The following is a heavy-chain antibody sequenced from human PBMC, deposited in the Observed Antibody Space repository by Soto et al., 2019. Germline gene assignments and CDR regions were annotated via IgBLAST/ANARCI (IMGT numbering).Heavy chain of an antibody. CDR2: ISYDGSNK. V-gene: IGHV3-30*04. CDR1: GFTFINYA. CDR3: AKDVVVGATTGLGDYYYYYGMDV. J-gene: IGHJ6*02. D-gene: IGHD1-26*01. Sequence: QVQLVESGGGVVQPGRSLRLSCAASGFTFINYAMHWVRQAPGKGLEWVAVISYDGSNKYYADSVKGRFTISRDNSKNTLYLQMNSLRAEDTAVYYCAKDVVVGATTGLGDYYYYYGMDVWGQGTTVTVSS.